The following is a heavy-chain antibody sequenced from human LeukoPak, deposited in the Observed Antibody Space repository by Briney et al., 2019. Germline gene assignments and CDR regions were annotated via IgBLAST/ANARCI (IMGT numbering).Heavy chain of an antibody. Sequence: PGGSLRLSCAASGLTFSGYDMHWVRQAPGKGPEWVAVMSYGGQNERYADSVKGRFTISRDNARNSLYLQMNSLRGEDTAVYYCARTQLDLDGFDIWGQGTTVTVSS. V-gene: IGHV3-30*03. D-gene: IGHD1-1*01. CDR2: MSYGGQNE. CDR3: ARTQLDLDGFDI. CDR1: GLTFSGYD. J-gene: IGHJ3*02.